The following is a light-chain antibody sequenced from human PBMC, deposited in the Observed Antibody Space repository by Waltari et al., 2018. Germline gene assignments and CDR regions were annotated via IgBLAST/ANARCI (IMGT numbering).Light chain of an antibody. CDR1: ELPRKY. Sequence: SYELTQTPSVSVSPGQTARITCSGHELPRKYAYWFQQKSGQAPRLVIYEDTKRPSGIPESFSGSSSGTVATLTITGAQVDDEADYYCYSSDSTGLRVFGGGTTVVVL. CDR2: EDT. V-gene: IGLV3-10*01. J-gene: IGLJ1*01. CDR3: YSSDSTGLRV.